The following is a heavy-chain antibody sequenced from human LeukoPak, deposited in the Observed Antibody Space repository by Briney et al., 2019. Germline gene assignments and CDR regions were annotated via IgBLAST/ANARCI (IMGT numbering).Heavy chain of an antibody. J-gene: IGHJ5*02. Sequence: PGGSLRLSCAASGFAFNNYVMTWVRQAPGKGLDWFSAISGSGDSTYYADSVKGRFTISRDNSKNTLYLQMNSLRAEDTAVYYCARGLYSGSWPNWFDPWGQGTLVTVSS. D-gene: IGHD6-13*01. CDR1: GFAFNNYV. V-gene: IGHV3-23*01. CDR2: ISGSGDST. CDR3: ARGLYSGSWPNWFDP.